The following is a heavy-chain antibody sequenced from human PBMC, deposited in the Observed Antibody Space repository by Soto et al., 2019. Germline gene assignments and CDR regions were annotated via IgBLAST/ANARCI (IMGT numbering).Heavy chain of an antibody. CDR3: ARLRYFDWQGSVYWFDP. D-gene: IGHD3-9*01. CDR2: ISGSGGST. Sequence: PGGSLRLSCAASGFTFSSYAMSWVRQAPGKGLEWVSVISGSGGSTYYADSVKGRFTISRDNAKNSLYLQMNSLRAEDTAVYYCARLRYFDWQGSVYWFDPWGQGTLVTVSS. V-gene: IGHV3-23*01. J-gene: IGHJ5*02. CDR1: GFTFSSYA.